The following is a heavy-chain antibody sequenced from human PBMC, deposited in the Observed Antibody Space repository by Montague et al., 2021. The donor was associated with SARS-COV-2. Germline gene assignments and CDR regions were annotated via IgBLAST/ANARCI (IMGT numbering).Heavy chain of an antibody. V-gene: IGHV2-5*01. J-gene: IGHJ4*02. Sequence: PALVKPTQTLTLTCTFSGFSLSTRAVGVGWIRQPPGKALEWLALIYSNDDKRYSPSLQNRLTITKDTSKNQVVLRMTNMDPVDTATYYCAHLNRYYDIFTGLPFDYWGQGILVAVSS. D-gene: IGHD3-9*01. CDR2: IYSNDDK. CDR3: AHLNRYYDIFTGLPFDY. CDR1: GFSLSTRAVG.